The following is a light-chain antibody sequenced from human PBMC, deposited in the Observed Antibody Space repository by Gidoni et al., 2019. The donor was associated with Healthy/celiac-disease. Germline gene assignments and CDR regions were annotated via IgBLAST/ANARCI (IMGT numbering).Light chain of an antibody. CDR3: SSYTISSTLV. J-gene: IGLJ3*02. Sequence: QSALTQPASVSGYPGQSITISCTGTSSDVGGYNYVSWYQQHPGKAPNLMIYDVSNRPSGVSNRFSGSKSGNTASLTISGLQAEDEADYYCSSYTISSTLVFGGGTKLTVL. CDR1: SSDVGGYNY. V-gene: IGLV2-14*01. CDR2: DVS.